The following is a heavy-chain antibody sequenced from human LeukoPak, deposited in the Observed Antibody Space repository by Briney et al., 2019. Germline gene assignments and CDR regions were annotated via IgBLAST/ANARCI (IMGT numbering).Heavy chain of an antibody. Sequence: SETLSLTCTVSGGSISSYYWSWIRQPPGKGLEWIGRIYTSGSTNYNPSLKSRVTMSVDTSKNQFSLKLSSVTAADTAVYYCARGEVSGWYGSVDYWGQGTLVTVSS. CDR1: GGSISSYY. J-gene: IGHJ4*02. V-gene: IGHV4-4*07. CDR3: ARGEVSGWYGSVDY. CDR2: IYTSGST. D-gene: IGHD6-19*01.